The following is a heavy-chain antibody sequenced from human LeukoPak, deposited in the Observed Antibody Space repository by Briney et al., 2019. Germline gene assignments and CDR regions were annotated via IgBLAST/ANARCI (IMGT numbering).Heavy chain of an antibody. CDR1: GGSISSYY. V-gene: IGHV4-59*01. J-gene: IGHJ4*02. CDR2: IYYSGST. CDR3: ARADYGTFDY. Sequence: SETLSLTCTVSGGSISSYYWSWIRQPPGKGLEWIGYIYYSGSTNYNPSLKSRVTISVDTSKNQFSLQLSTVTAADTAVYYCARADYGTFDYWGQGTLVTASS. D-gene: IGHD4-17*01.